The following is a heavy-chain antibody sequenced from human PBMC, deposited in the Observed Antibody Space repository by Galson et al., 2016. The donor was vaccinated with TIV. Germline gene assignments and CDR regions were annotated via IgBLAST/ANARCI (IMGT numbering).Heavy chain of an antibody. Sequence: SLRLSCAASGFTFGSYDMHWVRQAPGKALEWVTLMSYDRDTNYADSVKGRVTVSRDNSKNTPYLQMNSLRLDDTAVYYCARGYETYAFDLWGPGTMVAVSS. V-gene: IGHV3-30-3*01. CDR3: ARGYETYAFDL. CDR1: GFTFGSYD. J-gene: IGHJ3*01. CDR2: MSYDRDTN. D-gene: IGHD1-1*01.